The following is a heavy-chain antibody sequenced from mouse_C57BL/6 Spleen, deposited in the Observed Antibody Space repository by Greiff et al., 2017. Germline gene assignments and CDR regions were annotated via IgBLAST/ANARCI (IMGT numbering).Heavy chain of an antibody. CDR1: GYAFSSSW. J-gene: IGHJ4*01. D-gene: IGHD1-1*01. CDR2: IYPGDGDT. Sequence: QVQLQQSGPELVKPGASVKISCKASGYAFSSSWMNWVKQRPGKGLEWIGRIYPGDGDTNYNGKFKGKAILTADKSSSTAYMQLSSLTSEDSAVYFCARTLYYYGSSHAMDYWGQGTSVTVSS. V-gene: IGHV1-82*01. CDR3: ARTLYYYGSSHAMDY.